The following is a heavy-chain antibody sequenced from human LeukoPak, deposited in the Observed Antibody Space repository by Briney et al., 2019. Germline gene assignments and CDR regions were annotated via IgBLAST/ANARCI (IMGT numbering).Heavy chain of an antibody. J-gene: IGHJ5*02. CDR2: ISGSGGST. CDR1: GFTFDDYG. D-gene: IGHD2-15*01. Sequence: PGGSLRLSCAASGFTFDDYGMHWVRQAPGKGLEWVSAISGSGGSTYYADSVKGRFTISRDNSKNTLYLQMNSLRAEDTAVYYCAKRGRAHDCSGGSCLGGTSYNWFDPWGQGTLVTVSS. V-gene: IGHV3-23*01. CDR3: AKRGRAHDCSGGSCLGGTSYNWFDP.